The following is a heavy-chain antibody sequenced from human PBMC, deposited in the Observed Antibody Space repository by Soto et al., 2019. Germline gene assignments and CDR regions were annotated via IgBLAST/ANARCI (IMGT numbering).Heavy chain of an antibody. V-gene: IGHV1-18*01. CDR2: ISGYNGDT. Sequence: ASVKVSCKASGYTFTRYGISWVRQAPGQGLEWMGWISGYNGDTKYAQKFKGRVTMTIDTSTTTTYMELRSLTTDDTAVYYCAKNGQPPYYYYGMDVWGQGTTVTVSS. D-gene: IGHD2-8*01. CDR3: AKNGQPPYYYYGMDV. J-gene: IGHJ6*02. CDR1: GYTFTRYG.